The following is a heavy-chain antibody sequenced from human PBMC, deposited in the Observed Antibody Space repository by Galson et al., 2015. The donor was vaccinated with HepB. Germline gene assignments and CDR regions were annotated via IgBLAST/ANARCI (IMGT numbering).Heavy chain of an antibody. Sequence: SLRLSCAASGFTFSSYAMSWVRQAPGKGLEWVSAISGSGGSTYYADSVKGRFTISRDNSKNTLYLQMNSLRAEDTAVYYCAKGEDFIVGATGCFDYWGQGTLVTVSS. CDR3: AKGEDFIVGATGCFDY. CDR1: GFTFSSYA. CDR2: ISGSGGST. V-gene: IGHV3-23*01. J-gene: IGHJ4*02. D-gene: IGHD1-26*01.